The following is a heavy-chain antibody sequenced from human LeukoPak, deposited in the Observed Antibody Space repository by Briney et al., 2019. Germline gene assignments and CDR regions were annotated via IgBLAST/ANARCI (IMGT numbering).Heavy chain of an antibody. D-gene: IGHD6-13*01. V-gene: IGHV4-34*01. J-gene: IGHJ6*02. CDR3: ARVVSSSWYTGNYYYGMDV. Sequence: SETLSLTCAVYGGSFSGYYWSWIRQPPGKGLEWIGEINHSGSTNYNPSLKSRVTISVDKSKNQFSLKLSSVTAADTAVYYCARVVSSSWYTGNYYYGMDVWGQGTTVTVSS. CDR1: GGSFSGYY. CDR2: INHSGST.